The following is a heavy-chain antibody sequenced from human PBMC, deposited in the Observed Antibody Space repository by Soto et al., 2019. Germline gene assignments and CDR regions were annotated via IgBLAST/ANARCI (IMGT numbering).Heavy chain of an antibody. CDR3: ARLNGYCISTNCHGYYGMDV. CDR2: IYYSGST. V-gene: IGHV4-39*01. J-gene: IGHJ6*02. D-gene: IGHD2-2*03. CDR1: GGSISSSNYY. Sequence: SDTLSLTCTVSGGSISSSNYYWGWIRQPPGKGLEWIGCIYYSGSTYYNPSLKSRVTISVDTSKNQFSLRLGSVTAADTAVYYCARLNGYCISTNCHGYYGMDVWGQGTTVTVSS.